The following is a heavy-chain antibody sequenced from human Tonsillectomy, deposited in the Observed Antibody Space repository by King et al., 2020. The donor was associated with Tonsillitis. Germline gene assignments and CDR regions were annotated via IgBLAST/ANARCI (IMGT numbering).Heavy chain of an antibody. CDR2: INPKSGDT. CDR3: ARDLGSTWGLDAFHI. V-gene: IGHV1-2*02. CDR1: GYTFTGNY. Sequence: VQLVQSGAEVKKPGASVKVSCKASGYTFTGNYLHWVRQAPGHGLEWLGWINPKSGDTTYAQIFQGRVTMTRDTSIRTAYMEVSRLRSDDTAVYYCARDLGSTWGLDAFHIWGQGKMVTVSS. D-gene: IGHD6-13*01. J-gene: IGHJ3*02.